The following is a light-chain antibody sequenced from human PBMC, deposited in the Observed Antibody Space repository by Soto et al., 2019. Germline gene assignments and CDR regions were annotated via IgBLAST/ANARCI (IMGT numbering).Light chain of an antibody. CDR2: AAS. V-gene: IGKV1-39*01. J-gene: IGKJ2*01. CDR3: QQSYRTPYT. CDR1: QSSSNS. Sequence: DIQMTQSPSSLSASVGDRVTITCRTSQSSSNSLNWYQQKPGKAPKLLLYAASSLQTGVPSRFSGSGSGTDFTLTISSLQPEDFATYYCQQSYRTPYTFGQGTKLEI.